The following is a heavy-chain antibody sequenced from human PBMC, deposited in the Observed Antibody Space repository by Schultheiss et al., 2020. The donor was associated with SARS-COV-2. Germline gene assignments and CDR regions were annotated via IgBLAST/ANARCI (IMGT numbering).Heavy chain of an antibody. J-gene: IGHJ4*02. D-gene: IGHD2-2*02. Sequence: GGSLRLSCAASGFTFSSYWMSWVRQAPGKGLEWVANIKQDGSEKYYVDSVKGRFTISRDNAKNSLYLQMNSLRAEDTAVYYCARRGGGRRYCSSTSCYTGLDYWGQGTLVTVSS. CDR1: GFTFSSYW. CDR2: IKQDGSEK. CDR3: ARRGGGRRYCSSTSCYTGLDY. V-gene: IGHV3-7*01.